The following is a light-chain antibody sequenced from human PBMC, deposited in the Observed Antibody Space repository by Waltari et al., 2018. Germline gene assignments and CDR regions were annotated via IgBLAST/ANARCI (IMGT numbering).Light chain of an antibody. CDR1: QNIDRD. CDR2: AAS. CDR3: QQSYSTPWT. Sequence: QMPQSPSSLSASVLHRVSIACRASQNIDRDLNWYQQIPGKAPNLLIYAASSLQGGVPSRFSGSGSGTDFTLTINSLQPEDFAIYYCQQSYSTPWTFGQGTKVEIK. V-gene: IGKV1-39*01. J-gene: IGKJ1*01.